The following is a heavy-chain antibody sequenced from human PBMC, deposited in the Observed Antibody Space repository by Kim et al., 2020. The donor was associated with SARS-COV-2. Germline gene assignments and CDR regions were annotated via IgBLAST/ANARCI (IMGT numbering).Heavy chain of an antibody. CDR3: ARAPGVACSSTSCYYYYY. J-gene: IGHJ6*01. D-gene: IGHD2-2*01. Sequence: SETLSLTCAVYGGSFSGYYWSWIRQPPGKGLEWIGEINHSGSTNYNPSLKSRVTISVDTSKNQFSLKLSSVTAADTAVYYCARAPGVACSSTSCYYYYY. CDR2: INHSGST. CDR1: GGSFSGYY. V-gene: IGHV4-34*01.